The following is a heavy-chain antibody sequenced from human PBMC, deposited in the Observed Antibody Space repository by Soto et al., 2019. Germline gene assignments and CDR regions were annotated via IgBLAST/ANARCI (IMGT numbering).Heavy chain of an antibody. CDR2: IYWDNDK. CDR3: AHRLGGYSWNDGYFDF. J-gene: IGHJ4*02. CDR1: GFSLTTRPMG. Sequence: SGPTLVNPTQTLTLTCTFSGFSLTTRPMGVGWIRQPPGKALEWLVVIYWDNDKRYNPSLRGRITITKDTSKNQVVLTMTDMDPVDTATYYCAHRLGGYSWNDGYFDFWGQGALVTVSS. D-gene: IGHD2-15*01. V-gene: IGHV2-5*02.